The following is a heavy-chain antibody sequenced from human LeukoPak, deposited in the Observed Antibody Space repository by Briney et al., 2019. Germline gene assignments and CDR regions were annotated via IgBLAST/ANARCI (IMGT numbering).Heavy chain of an antibody. D-gene: IGHD1-26*01. CDR3: ARQWYSGSSGSPAFDI. J-gene: IGHJ3*02. V-gene: IGHV5-51*01. CDR1: GYSFTSYW. CDR2: IYPGDSDT. Sequence: GESLKISCKGSGYSFTSYWIGWVRQMPGKGLEWMGIIYPGDSDTRYSPSFQGQVTISADKSISTAYLQWSSLKASDTAMYYCARQWYSGSSGSPAFDIWGQGTMVTVSS.